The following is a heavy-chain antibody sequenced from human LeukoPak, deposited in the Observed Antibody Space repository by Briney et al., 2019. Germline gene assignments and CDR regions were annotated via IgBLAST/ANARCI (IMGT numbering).Heavy chain of an antibody. CDR3: ARDRAYSSFDY. Sequence: GGSLRLSCAAPGFTFDNSWMNWVRQAPGKGLEWVASINPDDSAKYYVDSVRGRFTISRDNAKKSLYLQMSSLRAEDTAVYSCARDRAYSSFDYWGQGTLVTVSS. CDR1: GFTFDNSW. CDR2: INPDDSAK. J-gene: IGHJ4*02. V-gene: IGHV3-7*01. D-gene: IGHD5-18*01.